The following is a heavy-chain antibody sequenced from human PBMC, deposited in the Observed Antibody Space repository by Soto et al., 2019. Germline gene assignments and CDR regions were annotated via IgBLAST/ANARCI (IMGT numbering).Heavy chain of an antibody. D-gene: IGHD2-2*01. J-gene: IGHJ1*01. CDR1: GCTFSSYS. CDR2: MSGSGGAS. CDR3: ADAYCSSTRCRAASLQH. Sequence: GGSLRLSCAASGCTFSSYSMSWVRQGPGKGLEWVSAMSGSGGASYYADSVKGRFTISRDNSKNTVYLQMNRLRTEDTAVYFFADAYCSSTRCRAASLQHGGQGTLVTDSS. V-gene: IGHV3-23*01.